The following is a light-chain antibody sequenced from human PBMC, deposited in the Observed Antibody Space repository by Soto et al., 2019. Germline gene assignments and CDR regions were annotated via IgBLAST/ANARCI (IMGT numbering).Light chain of an antibody. CDR2: GAS. CDR1: QSVNSN. J-gene: IGKJ2*01. CDR3: QQYNNRPPDT. Sequence: EIVMTQSPATLSVSPGERATLSCRASQSVNSNLAWYQQKPGQAPRLLIYGASTRAAGIPARFSGSGSGTEFSLTISSLQSEDFAVSYCQQYNNRPPDTFGQGTKLEIK. V-gene: IGKV3-15*01.